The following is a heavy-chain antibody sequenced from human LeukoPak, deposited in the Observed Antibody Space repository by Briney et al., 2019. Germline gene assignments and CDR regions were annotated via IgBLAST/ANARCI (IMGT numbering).Heavy chain of an antibody. D-gene: IGHD1-26*01. V-gene: IGHV3-7*01. Sequence: GGSLRLSCAASGFTFSSYWMSWVRQAPGKGLEWVANIKQDGSEKYYVDSVKGRFTISRDNAKNSLYLQMNGLRAEDTAVYYCARQGGSFFSFSTFFDYWGQGTLVTVSS. CDR1: GFTFSSYW. CDR2: IKQDGSEK. CDR3: ARQGGSFFSFSTFFDY. J-gene: IGHJ4*02.